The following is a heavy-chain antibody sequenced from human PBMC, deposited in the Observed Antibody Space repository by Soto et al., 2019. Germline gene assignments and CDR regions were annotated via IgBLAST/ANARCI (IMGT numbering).Heavy chain of an antibody. CDR1: GGSISSGDYY. CDR3: ARDKSGGSGGMDV. V-gene: IGHV4-30-4*01. Sequence: SETLSLTCTVSGGSISSGDYYWSWIRQPPGKGLEWIGYIYYGGSTYYNPSLKSRVTISVDTSKNQFSLKLSSVTAADTAVYYCARDKSGGSGGMDVWGQGTTVTVSS. D-gene: IGHD3-16*01. CDR2: IYYGGST. J-gene: IGHJ6*02.